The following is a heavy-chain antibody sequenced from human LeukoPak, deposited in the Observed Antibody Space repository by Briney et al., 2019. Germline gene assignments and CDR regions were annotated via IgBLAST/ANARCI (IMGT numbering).Heavy chain of an antibody. D-gene: IGHD3-10*01. Sequence: ASVKVSCKASGYTFTGYYMHWVRQAPGQGLEWMGRINPNSGGTNYSQKFQGRGTMTRATSISTAYMELSRMGSDDTAVYYCARVFRVPYDAFDIWGQGTMVTVSS. CDR1: GYTFTGYY. V-gene: IGHV1-2*06. CDR2: INPNSGGT. J-gene: IGHJ3*02. CDR3: ARVFRVPYDAFDI.